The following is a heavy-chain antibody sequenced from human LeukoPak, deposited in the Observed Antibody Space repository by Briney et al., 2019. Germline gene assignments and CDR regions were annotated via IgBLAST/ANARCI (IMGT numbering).Heavy chain of an antibody. CDR3: ARDDHGDYGFDY. V-gene: IGHV4-39*07. Sequence: PSETLSPTCTVSGGSISSSSYYWDWIRQPPGKGLEWIGNIYYSGSTYYNPSLKSRVTISVDTSKNQFSLKLNSVTAADTAVYYCARDDHGDYGFDYWGQGTLVTVSS. CDR1: GGSISSSSYY. CDR2: IYYSGST. D-gene: IGHD4-17*01. J-gene: IGHJ4*02.